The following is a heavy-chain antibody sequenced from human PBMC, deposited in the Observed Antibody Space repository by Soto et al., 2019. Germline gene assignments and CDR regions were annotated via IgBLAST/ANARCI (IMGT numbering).Heavy chain of an antibody. CDR3: ARERVMPVAGTTYYYYGMDV. CDR1: GYTFPSYY. Sequence: ASVKVSCKASGYTFPSYYMHWVRQAPGQGLEWMGIINPSGGSTSYAQKFQGRVTMTRDTSTSTVYMELSSLRSEDTAVYYCARERVMPVAGTTYYYYGMDVWGQGTTVTVSS. CDR2: INPSGGST. V-gene: IGHV1-46*01. D-gene: IGHD6-19*01. J-gene: IGHJ6*02.